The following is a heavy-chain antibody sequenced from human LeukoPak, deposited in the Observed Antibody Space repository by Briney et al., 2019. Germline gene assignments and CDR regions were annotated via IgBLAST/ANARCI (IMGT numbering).Heavy chain of an antibody. V-gene: IGHV3-30*02. CDR3: AKDAYCSGGSCYHQFDY. CDR1: GFTFSSYG. D-gene: IGHD2-15*01. Sequence: GGSLRLSCAASGFTFSSYGMHWVRQAPGKGLEWVAFIRYDGSNKYYADSVKGRFTISRDNAKNSLYLQMNSLRAEDTALYYCAKDAYCSGGSCYHQFDYWGQGTLVTVSP. J-gene: IGHJ4*02. CDR2: IRYDGSNK.